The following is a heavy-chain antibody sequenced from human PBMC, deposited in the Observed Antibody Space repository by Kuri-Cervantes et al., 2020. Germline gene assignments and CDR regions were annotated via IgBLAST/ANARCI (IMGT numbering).Heavy chain of an antibody. CDR3: TRVGYYDSSGLADY. J-gene: IGHJ4*02. CDR1: GFTFSSYA. CDR2: ISYDGSNK. V-gene: IGHV3-30-3*01. Sequence: LSLTCAASGFTFSSYAMHWVRQAPGKGLEWLAVISYDGSNKYYADSVKGRFTISRDNSKNTLYLQMNSLKTEDTAVYYCTRVGYYDSSGLADYWGQGTLVTVSS. D-gene: IGHD3-22*01.